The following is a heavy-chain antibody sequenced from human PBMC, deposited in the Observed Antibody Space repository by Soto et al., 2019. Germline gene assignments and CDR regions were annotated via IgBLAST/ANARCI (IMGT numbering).Heavy chain of an antibody. CDR2: IYPGDSDT. Sequence: PGQPNKISSKGFEYSFTSYWGGRMRQKPGKGLEWMGIIYPGDSDTRYSPSFQGQVTISADKSISTAYLQWSSLKASDTAMYYCASPGYCSGGSCYLSVYWGQGTLVTVSS. V-gene: IGHV5-51*01. D-gene: IGHD2-15*01. CDR1: EYSFTSYW. CDR3: ASPGYCSGGSCYLSVY. J-gene: IGHJ4*02.